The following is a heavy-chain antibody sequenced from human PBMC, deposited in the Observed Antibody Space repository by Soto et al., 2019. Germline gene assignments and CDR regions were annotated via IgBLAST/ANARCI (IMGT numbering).Heavy chain of an antibody. CDR1: GGSISSGDYY. V-gene: IGHV4-30-4*01. J-gene: IGHJ5*02. CDR3: ARSQYYDSSLPDP. CDR2: IYYSGST. D-gene: IGHD3-22*01. Sequence: SETLSLTCTGSGGSISSGDYYWSWIRQPPGKGLEWIGYIYYSGSTYYNPSLKSRVTISVDTSKNQSSLKLSSVTAADTAVYYCARSQYYDSSLPDPWGQGTLVTVSS.